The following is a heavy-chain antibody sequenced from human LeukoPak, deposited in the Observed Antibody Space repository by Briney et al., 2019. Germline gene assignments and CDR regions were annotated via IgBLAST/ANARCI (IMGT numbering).Heavy chain of an antibody. V-gene: IGHV1-2*02. D-gene: IGHD3-22*01. Sequence: ASVKVSCKTSGYTFTGYYMHWVRQAPGQGLEWMGWINPNSGGTNYPQKFQGRVTMTRDTSITTAYMELSSLRSDDTAVYYCARAGVRYYYDSSSYYLDFDFWGQGTLVTVSS. CDR2: INPNSGGT. CDR3: ARAGVRYYYDSSSYYLDFDF. CDR1: GYTFTGYY. J-gene: IGHJ4*02.